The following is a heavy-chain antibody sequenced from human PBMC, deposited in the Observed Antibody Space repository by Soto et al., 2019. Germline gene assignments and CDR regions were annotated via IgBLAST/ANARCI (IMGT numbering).Heavy chain of an antibody. D-gene: IGHD5-18*01. CDR3: ARDEDSSLVNGFDP. V-gene: IGHV3-21*01. J-gene: IGHJ5*02. CDR1: GFTFSSYS. Sequence: EVQLVESGGGLVKPGGSLRLSCAASGFTFSSYSMNWVRQAPGKGLEWVSSISRSSNYIYYADSVKGRFTISRDNAKNSLYLQMNRLRAEDTAVYYCARDEDSSLVNGFDPWGQGTLVTVSS. CDR2: ISRSSNYI.